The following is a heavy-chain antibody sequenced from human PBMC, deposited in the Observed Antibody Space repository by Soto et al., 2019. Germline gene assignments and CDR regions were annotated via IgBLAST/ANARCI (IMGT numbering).Heavy chain of an antibody. CDR1: GGSFSSTNW. V-gene: IGHV4-4*02. D-gene: IGHD6-13*01. J-gene: IGHJ4*02. CDR2: IYHSGST. CDR3: ARGYSSSWYGLTS. Sequence: PSETLSLTCGVSGGSFSSTNWWSWVRQPPGKGLEWIGEIYHSGSTNYNPSLKSRVTISIDKSKNQFSLKLTSVTAADTAVYYCARGYSSSWYGLTSWGQGTLVTVSS.